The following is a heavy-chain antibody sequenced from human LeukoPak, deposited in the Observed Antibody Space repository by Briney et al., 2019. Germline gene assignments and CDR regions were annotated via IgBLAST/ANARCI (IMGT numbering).Heavy chain of an antibody. CDR3: VRDLDWGAFDV. D-gene: IGHD3/OR15-3a*01. CDR1: GFHFSTHG. CDR2: ISPSGDIT. Sequence: GGSLRLSCAASGFHFSTHGMNWGRQAPGKGLEGVSGISPSGDITYYADSVMGRFTISRDNRKSTVSLQMNSLRAEDTALYYCVRDLDWGAFDVWGQGTMVTVSS. V-gene: IGHV3-23*01. J-gene: IGHJ3*01.